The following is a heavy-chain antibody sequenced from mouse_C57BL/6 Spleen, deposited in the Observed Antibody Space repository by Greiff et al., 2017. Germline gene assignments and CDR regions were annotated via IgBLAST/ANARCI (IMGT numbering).Heavy chain of an antibody. J-gene: IGHJ1*03. CDR1: GYAFSSYW. CDR3: ARSHSNYGAYWYFDV. D-gene: IGHD2-5*01. Sequence: VKLQESGAELVKPGASVKISCKASGYAFSSYWMNWVKQRPGKGLEWIGQIYPGDGDTNSNGKFKGKATLSADKSSSSAYMQLSSLTSEDSAVYFCARSHSNYGAYWYFDVWGTGTTVTVSS. CDR2: IYPGDGDT. V-gene: IGHV1-80*01.